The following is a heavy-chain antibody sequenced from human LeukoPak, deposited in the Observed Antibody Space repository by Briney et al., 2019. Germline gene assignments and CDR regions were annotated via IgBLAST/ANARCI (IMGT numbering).Heavy chain of an antibody. D-gene: IGHD2-2*01. Sequence: SGGSLRVSCAASGFTFSNYGIHWVRQAPGKGLEWVAFIGSDGNNKYYAESVKGRFTISRDNSKNTLYLQMNSLRAEDTAVYYCAKGSSPAALPDYWGQGTLVTVSS. CDR3: AKGSSPAALPDY. CDR1: GFTFSNYG. CDR2: IGSDGNNK. V-gene: IGHV3-30*02. J-gene: IGHJ4*02.